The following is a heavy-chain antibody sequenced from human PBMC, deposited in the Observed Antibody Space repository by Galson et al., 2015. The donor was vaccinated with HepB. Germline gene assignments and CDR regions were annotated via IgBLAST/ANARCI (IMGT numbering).Heavy chain of an antibody. D-gene: IGHD6-13*01. CDR2: INPHTGDT. Sequence: VRQAPGQGLEWMGRINPHTGDTNYAQPFQGRVTMTRDTSISTAYMELSRLSSDDTVVYYCTKEGSSNDFDFWGQGTLVTVSS. CDR3: TKEGSSNDFDF. V-gene: IGHV1-2*05. J-gene: IGHJ4*02.